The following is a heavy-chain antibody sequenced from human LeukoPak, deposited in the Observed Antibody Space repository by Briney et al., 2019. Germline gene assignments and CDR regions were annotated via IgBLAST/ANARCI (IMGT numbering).Heavy chain of an antibody. V-gene: IGHV4-30-4*01. Sequence: PSETLSLTCTVSGDSISSGDYYRSWIRQPPGKGLEWIGYIYYSGSTYYNPSLKSRVTISVDTSKNQFSLKLSSVTAADTAVYYCAREGYSGSGGHNWFDPWGQGTLVTVSS. D-gene: IGHD5-12*01. CDR2: IYYSGST. CDR1: GDSISSGDYY. J-gene: IGHJ5*02. CDR3: AREGYSGSGGHNWFDP.